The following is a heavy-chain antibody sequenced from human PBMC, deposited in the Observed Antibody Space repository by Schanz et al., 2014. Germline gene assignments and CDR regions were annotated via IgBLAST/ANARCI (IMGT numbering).Heavy chain of an antibody. CDR1: GFIFSGYA. J-gene: IGHJ3*02. V-gene: IGHV3-30*04. D-gene: IGHD4-17*01. Sequence: QVQLVESGGGVVQPWNSLRLSCAASGFIFSGYAMIWVRQAPGKGLEWVAVITYDGSHKDYADSVKGRFTISRDNSKNTLYLQMNSLRAEDTAVYYCAKDMHKDYGGKPQAFDIWGQGTMVTVSS. CDR3: AKDMHKDYGGKPQAFDI. CDR2: ITYDGSHK.